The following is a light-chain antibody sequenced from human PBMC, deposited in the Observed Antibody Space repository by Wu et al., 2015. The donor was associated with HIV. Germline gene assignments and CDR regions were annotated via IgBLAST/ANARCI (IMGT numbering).Light chain of an antibody. V-gene: IGKV1-5*03. CDR1: QYISSW. CDR3: QQYNNYPYT. Sequence: DIQMTQSPSTLSASVGDRVTITCRASQYISSWLAWYQQKPGKAPKLLIYKAPSLESGVPSRFSGSGSGTEFTLTISSLQPDDFATYYCQQYNNYPYTFGQGTKLEIK. J-gene: IGKJ2*01. CDR2: KAP.